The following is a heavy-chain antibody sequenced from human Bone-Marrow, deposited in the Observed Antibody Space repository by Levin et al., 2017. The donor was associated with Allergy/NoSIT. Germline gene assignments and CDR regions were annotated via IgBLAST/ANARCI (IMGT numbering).Heavy chain of an antibody. CDR2: IRSKAHGGTA. J-gene: IGHJ6*04. Sequence: GGSLRLSCTASGFNFGDYSMTWCRQAPGKGLEWVVSIRSKAHGGTAKHAASVKSRFTISRDDSISIAYLQMNSLDTEDTAVYCCVKGGRGQLMDVWGEGTTVTVSS. D-gene: IGHD2-2*01. CDR1: GFNFGDYS. V-gene: IGHV3-49*03. CDR3: VKGGRGQLMDV.